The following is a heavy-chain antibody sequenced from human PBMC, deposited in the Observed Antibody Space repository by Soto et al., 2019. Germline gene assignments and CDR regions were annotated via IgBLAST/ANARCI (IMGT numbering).Heavy chain of an antibody. Sequence: KPSETLSLTCTVSGGSISSGGYYWSWIRQHPGKGLEWIGYIYYSGSTYYNPSLKSRVTISVDTSKNQFSLKLSSVTAADTAVYYCARVGSTYYDILTGFTTPPRGRAFDIWGQGTMVTVSS. CDR3: ARVGSTYYDILTGFTTPPRGRAFDI. CDR1: GGSISSGGYY. D-gene: IGHD3-9*01. J-gene: IGHJ3*02. V-gene: IGHV4-31*03. CDR2: IYYSGST.